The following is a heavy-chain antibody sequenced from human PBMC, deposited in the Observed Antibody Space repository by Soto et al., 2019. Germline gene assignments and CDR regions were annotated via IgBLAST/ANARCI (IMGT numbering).Heavy chain of an antibody. CDR2: ISAYNGNR. J-gene: IGHJ6*02. CDR3: ATVVPAADSGMDV. D-gene: IGHD2-2*01. CDR1: GYTFTSYG. Sequence: ASVKVSCKASGYTFTSYGISWVRQAPGQGLEWRGWISAYNGNRNYAEKLQGRVTMTTDTSTSTAYMELRSLRCDDTAVYYCATVVPAADSGMDVWGQGTTVTVSS. V-gene: IGHV1-18*04.